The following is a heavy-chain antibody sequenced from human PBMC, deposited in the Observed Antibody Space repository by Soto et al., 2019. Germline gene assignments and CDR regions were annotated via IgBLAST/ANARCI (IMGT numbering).Heavy chain of an antibody. V-gene: IGHV3-23*01. CDR2: ISGSGGST. Sequence: GGSLRLSCAASGFTFSSYAMSWVRQAPGKGLEWVSAISGSGGSTYYADSVKGRFTISRDNSKNTLYLQLNSLRAEDTAVYYCANGLYDSSGYPYYYYGMDVWGQGTTVTVSS. CDR3: ANGLYDSSGYPYYYYGMDV. D-gene: IGHD3-22*01. J-gene: IGHJ6*02. CDR1: GFTFSSYA.